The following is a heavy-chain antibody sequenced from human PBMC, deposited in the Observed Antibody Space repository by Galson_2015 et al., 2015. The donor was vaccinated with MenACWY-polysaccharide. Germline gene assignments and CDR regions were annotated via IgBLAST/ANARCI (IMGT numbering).Heavy chain of an antibody. CDR1: GYTLTTYD. J-gene: IGHJ4*02. D-gene: IGHD2-21*01. V-gene: IGHV1-8*01. CDR2: MNPNSGNT. CDR3: ARIIARKYTFADS. Sequence: SVKVSCKASGYTLTTYDINWVRQATGQGLEWMGWMNPNSGNTGYAQKFQGRVTMTSNSAMTTAYMELSSLRSEDTAVYYCARIIARKYTFADSWGQGTLITVSS.